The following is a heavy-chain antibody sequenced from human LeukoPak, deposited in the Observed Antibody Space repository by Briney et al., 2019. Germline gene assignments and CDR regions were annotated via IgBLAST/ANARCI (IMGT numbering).Heavy chain of an antibody. J-gene: IGHJ4*02. V-gene: IGHV4-59*01. CDR2: IHSSGTT. Sequence: TSETLSHTFTVSRGSIPSTSSIRMRQPPGKGLEWIGNIHSSGTTDYSPSLKSRVTTSLDTSKSQFSLKVTSVTAADTAVYYCARTGETTSDFDDWGQGSLVTVSS. CDR3: ARTGETTSDFDD. D-gene: IGHD2-8*02. CDR1: RGSIPSTS.